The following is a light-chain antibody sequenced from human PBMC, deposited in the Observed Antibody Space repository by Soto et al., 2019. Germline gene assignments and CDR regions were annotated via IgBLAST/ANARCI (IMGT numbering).Light chain of an antibody. Sequence: EIVLTQSPAALSLSPGERATLSCRASQSVSNNYLAWYQQKPGQAPRLLIYDASTRATGIPARFSGSASGTEFTLTISSLLSEDFAVYYCQQYNNWPLTFSGGTKVDIK. CDR1: QSVSNN. CDR3: QQYNNWPLT. CDR2: DAS. J-gene: IGKJ4*01. V-gene: IGKV3D-15*01.